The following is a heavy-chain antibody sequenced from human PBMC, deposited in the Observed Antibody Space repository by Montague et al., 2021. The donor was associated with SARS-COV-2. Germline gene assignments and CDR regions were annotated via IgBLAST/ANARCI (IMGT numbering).Heavy chain of an antibody. D-gene: IGHD4-17*01. V-gene: IGHV4-34*01. CDR3: ARGGTVTTFFAPKRTRRYNWFDP. Sequence: SETLSLTCAVYGGSFSNYYCSWIRQPRGKGLEWIGEINHGGSTNXNPXRKGRVTISVDTSKNQFSLKLSSVTAADTAVNYCARGGTVTTFFAPKRTRRYNWFDPWGQGTLVTVSS. CDR1: GGSFSNYY. J-gene: IGHJ5*02. CDR2: INHGGST.